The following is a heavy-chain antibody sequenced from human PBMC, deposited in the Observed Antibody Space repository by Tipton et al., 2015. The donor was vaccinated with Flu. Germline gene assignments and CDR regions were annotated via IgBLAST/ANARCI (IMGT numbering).Heavy chain of an antibody. V-gene: IGHV3-7*01. CDR1: GFTFSSYW. CDR3: ARGGSGWSFLSLWD. CDR2: IKQDGSEK. Sequence: GSLRLSCAASGFTFSSYWMSWVRQAPGKGLEWVANIKQDGSEKYYVDSVKGRFTISRDNAKNSLYLQMNSLRAEDTAVYYCARGGSGWSFLSLWDWGQGTLVTVSS. D-gene: IGHD6-19*01. J-gene: IGHJ4*02.